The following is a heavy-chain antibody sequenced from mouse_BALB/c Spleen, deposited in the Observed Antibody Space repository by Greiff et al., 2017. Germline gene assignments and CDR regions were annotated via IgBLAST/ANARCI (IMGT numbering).Heavy chain of an antibody. CDR2: ISSGGST. Sequence: EVMLVESGGGLVKPGGSLKLSCAASGFTFSSYAMSWVRQTPEKRLEWVASISSGGSTYYPDSVKGRFTISRDNARNILYLQMSSLRSEDTAMYYCARERGVYYSGSFAYWGQGSLVTVSA. V-gene: IGHV5-6-5*01. CDR1: GFTFSSYA. D-gene: IGHD1-1*01. CDR3: ARERGVYYSGSFAY. J-gene: IGHJ3*01.